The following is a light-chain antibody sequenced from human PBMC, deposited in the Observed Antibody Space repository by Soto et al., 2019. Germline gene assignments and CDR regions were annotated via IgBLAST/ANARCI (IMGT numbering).Light chain of an antibody. CDR2: EVT. J-gene: IGLJ1*01. CDR1: SGDVGGYNL. V-gene: IGLV2-23*02. CDR3: CSYAGNSEV. Sequence: QSALTQPASVSGSPGQSITIPCTGTSGDVGGYNLVSWYQQHPGKAPKLMIYEVTERPSGVSNRFSGSKSGNTASLTISGLQPDYEADYFCCSYAGNSEVFGTGTKVTV.